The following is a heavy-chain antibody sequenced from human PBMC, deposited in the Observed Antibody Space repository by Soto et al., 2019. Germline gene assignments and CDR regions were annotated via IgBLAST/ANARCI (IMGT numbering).Heavy chain of an antibody. V-gene: IGHV1-46*01. CDR2: INPSGGNT. D-gene: IGHD3-3*01. J-gene: IGHJ5*02. CDR1: GYTFTSYY. Sequence: QVQLVQSGAEVKKPGASVKVSCKASGYTFTSYYMHWVRQAPGQGLEWMEIINPSGGNTSYAENFQGRVIMTRETSTSTGYMELSSLRSEDTAVYCCAGVGVAGGFDPWGQGTLVTVSS. CDR3: AGVGVAGGFDP.